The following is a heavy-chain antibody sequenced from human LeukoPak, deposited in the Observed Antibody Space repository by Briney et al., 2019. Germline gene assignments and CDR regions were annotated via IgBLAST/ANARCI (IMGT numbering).Heavy chain of an antibody. CDR1: GFTFSTYA. CDR3: ARDRTGQLLSSHNWFDP. J-gene: IGHJ5*02. D-gene: IGHD2-2*01. CDR2: ISSSGSTI. Sequence: GGSLRLSCAASGFTFSTYAMSWVRLAPGKGLEWVSYISSSGSTIYYADSVKGRFTISRDNAKNSLYLQMNSLRAEDTAVYYCARDRTGQLLSSHNWFDPWGQGTLVTVSS. V-gene: IGHV3-11*01.